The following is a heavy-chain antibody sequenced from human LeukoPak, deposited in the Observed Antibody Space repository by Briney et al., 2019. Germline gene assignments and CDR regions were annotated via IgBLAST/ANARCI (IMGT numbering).Heavy chain of an antibody. V-gene: IGHV4-38-2*02. CDR2: IYHGETT. D-gene: IGHD1-1*01. CDR3: ASNWSDFDY. Sequence: SETLSLTCTVSGYSITTGHYWGWIRQPPGRGLEWIGSIYHGETTYYNPSLKTRLTISLDTSKNQFSLKLSSVTAADTAVYYCASNWSDFDYWGQGILVTVSS. J-gene: IGHJ4*02. CDR1: GYSITTGHY.